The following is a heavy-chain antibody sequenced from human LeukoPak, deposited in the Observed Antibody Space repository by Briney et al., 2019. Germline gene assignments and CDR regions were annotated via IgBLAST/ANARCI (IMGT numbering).Heavy chain of an antibody. D-gene: IGHD4-17*01. J-gene: IGHJ4*02. CDR3: ARGTGRYGDFPDYFDY. Sequence: ASVKVSCKASGYTFPSYFMHWVRQAPGQGLEWMGIINPTGGSTTYAQKFQGRVTMTRDTSTSTVYMELSSLRSDDTAVYYCARGTGRYGDFPDYFDYWGQGTLVTVSS. V-gene: IGHV1-46*01. CDR2: INPTGGST. CDR1: GYTFPSYF.